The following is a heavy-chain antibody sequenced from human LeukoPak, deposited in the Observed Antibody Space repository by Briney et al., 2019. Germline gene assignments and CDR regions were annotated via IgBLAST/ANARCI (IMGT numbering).Heavy chain of an antibody. V-gene: IGHV3-23*01. CDR2: ISSSGGST. D-gene: IGHD4-17*01. Sequence: PGGSLRLSCAASGFTFSSYAMSWVRQAPGKGLEWVSAISSSGGSTYYADSVKGRFTISRDNSKNTLYLQMNSLRAEDTAVYYCAKHISGYGDYLHYWGQGTLVTVSS. J-gene: IGHJ4*02. CDR3: AKHISGYGDYLHY. CDR1: GFTFSSYA.